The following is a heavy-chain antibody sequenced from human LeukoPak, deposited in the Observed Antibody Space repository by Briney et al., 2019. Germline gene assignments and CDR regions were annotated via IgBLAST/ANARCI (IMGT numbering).Heavy chain of an antibody. CDR2: ISGSGGST. CDR1: GFTFSSYA. CDR3: ARELNGMGAFDI. Sequence: GGSLRLSCAASGFTFSSYAMSWVRQAPGKGREWVSAISGSGGSTYYADSVKGRFTISRDNAKNSLYLQMNSLRAEDTAVYYCARELNGMGAFDIWGQGTMVTVSS. J-gene: IGHJ3*02. V-gene: IGHV3-23*01. D-gene: IGHD5-24*01.